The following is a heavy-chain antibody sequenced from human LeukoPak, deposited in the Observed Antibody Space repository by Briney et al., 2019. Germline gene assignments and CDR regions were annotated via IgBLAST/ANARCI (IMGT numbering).Heavy chain of an antibody. D-gene: IGHD5-12*01. CDR1: GFXFSIYA. V-gene: IGHV3-23*01. CDR3: AKYRDIVATIFGY. J-gene: IGHJ4*02. CDR2: ISGSGGST. Sequence: LRLXFAASGFXFSIYAMSWVRQAPGKGVEWVSAISGSGGSTYYADSVKGRFTISRDNSKNTLYLQMNSLRAEDTAVYYCAKYRDIVATIFGYWGQGTLVTVSS.